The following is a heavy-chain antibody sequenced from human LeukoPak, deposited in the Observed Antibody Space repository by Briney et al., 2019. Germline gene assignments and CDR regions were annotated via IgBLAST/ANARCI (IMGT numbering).Heavy chain of an antibody. CDR1: GFTFSNYA. CDR3: ARGNSDAFDI. J-gene: IGHJ3*02. D-gene: IGHD4-23*01. CDR2: IWYDGSYK. V-gene: IGHV3-33*01. Sequence: PGGSLRLSCAASGFTFSNYAMHWVRQPPGKGLEWVAIIWYDGSYKYYADSVKGRFTVSRDNSKNTLYLQVNSLTAEDTAVYYCARGNSDAFDIWGQGTMVTVSS.